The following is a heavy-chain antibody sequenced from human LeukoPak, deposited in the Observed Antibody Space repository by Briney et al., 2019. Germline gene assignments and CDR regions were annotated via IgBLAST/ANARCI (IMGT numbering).Heavy chain of an antibody. J-gene: IGHJ4*02. CDR3: AREREPGYFDY. CDR1: GYTFTSYA. V-gene: IGHV1-69*13. D-gene: IGHD1-26*01. CDR2: IIPIFGTA. Sequence: SVKVSCKASGYTFTSYAMHWVRQAPGQGLEWMGGIIPIFGTANYAQKFQGRVTITADESTSTAYMELSSLRSEDTAVYYCAREREPGYFDYWGQGTLVTVSS.